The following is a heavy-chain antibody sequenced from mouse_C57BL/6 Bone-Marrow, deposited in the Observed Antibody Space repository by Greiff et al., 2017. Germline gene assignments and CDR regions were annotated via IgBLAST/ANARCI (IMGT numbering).Heavy chain of an antibody. J-gene: IGHJ3*01. CDR2: IDPENGDT. Sequence: VQLKESGAELVRPGASVKLSCTASGFNIKDDYMHWVKQRPEQGLEWIGWIDPENGDTEYASKFQGKATITADTSSHTAYLQRSSLTSEDTAVYYCTTAVRAPFAYWGQGTLGNGSA. V-gene: IGHV14-4*01. D-gene: IGHD3-3*01. CDR3: TTAVRAPFAY. CDR1: GFNIKDDY.